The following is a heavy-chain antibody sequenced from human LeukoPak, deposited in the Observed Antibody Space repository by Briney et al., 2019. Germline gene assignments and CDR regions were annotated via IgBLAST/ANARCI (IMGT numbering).Heavy chain of an antibody. CDR2: ISSSSSTI. Sequence: GGSLRLSCAASGFTFSSYSMNWVRQAPGKGLEWVSYISSSSSTIYYADSVKGRFTISRDNAKNSLYLQMNSLRAEETAVYYCARSSYCSGGSCYWGKPAWGQGTTVTVSS. CDR3: ARSSYCSGGSCYWGKPA. V-gene: IGHV3-48*01. CDR1: GFTFSSYS. J-gene: IGHJ6*02. D-gene: IGHD2-15*01.